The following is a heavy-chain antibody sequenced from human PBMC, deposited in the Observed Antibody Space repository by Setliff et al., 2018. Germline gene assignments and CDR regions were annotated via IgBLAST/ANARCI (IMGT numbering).Heavy chain of an antibody. D-gene: IGHD3-16*01. CDR1: GFTFSSYE. CDR2: ISSSGTTI. V-gene: IGHV3-48*03. CDR3: ARSINGYQQRYDF. Sequence: GGSLRLSCAASGFTFSSYEMNWVRQAPGKGLEWVSYISSSGTTIYYADSVEGRFTISRDNGKNSLFLQMNSVRAEDTAVYYCARSINGYQQRYDFWGQGALVTVSS. J-gene: IGHJ4*02.